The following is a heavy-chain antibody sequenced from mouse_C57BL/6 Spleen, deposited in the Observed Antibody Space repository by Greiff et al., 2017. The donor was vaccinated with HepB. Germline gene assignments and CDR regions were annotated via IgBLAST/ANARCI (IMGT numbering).Heavy chain of an antibody. CDR2: IYPGSGST. Sequence: QVQLQQPGAELVKPGASVKMSCKASGYTFPSYWITWVKQRPGQGLEWIGDIYPGSGSTNYNEKFKSKATLTVDTSSSTAYMQLSSLTSEDSAVYYCARDYYGSSYYFDYWGQGTTLTVSS. CDR3: ARDYYGSSYYFDY. V-gene: IGHV1-55*01. CDR1: GYTFPSYW. J-gene: IGHJ2*01. D-gene: IGHD1-1*01.